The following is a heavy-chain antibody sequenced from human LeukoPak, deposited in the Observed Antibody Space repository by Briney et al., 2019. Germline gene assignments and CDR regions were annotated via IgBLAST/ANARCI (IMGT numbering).Heavy chain of an antibody. CDR2: IGTAGDT. Sequence: PGGSLRLSCAASGFTFSSYDMHWVRQATGKGLEWVSAIGTAGDTYYPGSVKGRFTISRENANNSLYLQMNSLRAGDTAVYYCARERTHYGMDVWGQGTTVTVSS. V-gene: IGHV3-13*01. D-gene: IGHD2-2*01. CDR3: ARERTHYGMDV. J-gene: IGHJ6*02. CDR1: GFTFSSYD.